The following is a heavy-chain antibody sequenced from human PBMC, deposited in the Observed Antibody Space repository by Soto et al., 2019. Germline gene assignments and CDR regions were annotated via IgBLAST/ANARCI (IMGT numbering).Heavy chain of an antibody. V-gene: IGHV4-4*07. J-gene: IGHJ4*02. D-gene: IGHD3-10*01. Sequence: PSETLSLTCTVSGGSISSYYWSWIRQPSGKGLEWIGRIYTSGSTNYNPSLKRRVTMSVDTSKNQFSLKLSSVTAADTAVYYCARDLKFGQADYWGQGTQVTVSS. CDR1: GGSISSYY. CDR2: IYTSGST. CDR3: ARDLKFGQADY.